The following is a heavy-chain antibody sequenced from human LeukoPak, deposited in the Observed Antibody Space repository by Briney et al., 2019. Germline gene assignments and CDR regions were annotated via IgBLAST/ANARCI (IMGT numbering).Heavy chain of an antibody. V-gene: IGHV3-48*03. CDR2: ISSSGSTI. Sequence: AGSLRLSCAASGFTFSSYEMNWVRQAPGKGLEWVSDISSSGSTIYYADSVKGRFTISSDNAKNSLYLQMNSLRAEDTAVYYCARDNYYDSSGYYSNAFDIWGQGTMVTVSS. D-gene: IGHD3-22*01. CDR1: GFTFSSYE. J-gene: IGHJ3*02. CDR3: ARDNYYDSSGYYSNAFDI.